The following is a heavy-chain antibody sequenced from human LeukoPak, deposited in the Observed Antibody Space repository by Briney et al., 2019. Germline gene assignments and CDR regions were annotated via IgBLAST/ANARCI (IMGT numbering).Heavy chain of an antibody. D-gene: IGHD4-17*01. Sequence: GGSLRLSCAASGFTVSSNFMSWVRQAPGNGLEWVSIIYSDGRTYYADSVKGRFTISRDNSKNTLSLQLNSLRAEDTAVYYCARDSTVTTRLDAFDIWAKGQWSPSLQ. V-gene: IGHV3-53*01. J-gene: IGHJ3*02. CDR3: ARDSTVTTRLDAFDI. CDR2: IYSDGRT. CDR1: GFTVSSNF.